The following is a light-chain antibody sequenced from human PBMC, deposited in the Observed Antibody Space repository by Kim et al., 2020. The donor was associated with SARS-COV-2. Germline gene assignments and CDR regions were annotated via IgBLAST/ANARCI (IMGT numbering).Light chain of an antibody. CDR3: QKYNRAPWT. CDR2: AAA. V-gene: IGKV1-27*01. J-gene: IGKJ1*01. Sequence: DIQPTQSPSSLSASIGDRVTLTCRASQDIANSLAWYQQKPGKVPQVLIYAAATLQSGVPSRFSGSGSGTEFTLTIGSLQTEDVATYYYQKYNRAPWTVGPGTKLDIK. CDR1: QDIANS.